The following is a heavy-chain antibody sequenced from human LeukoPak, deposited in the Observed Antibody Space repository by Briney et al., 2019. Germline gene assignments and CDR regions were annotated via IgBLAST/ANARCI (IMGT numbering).Heavy chain of an antibody. J-gene: IGHJ4*02. CDR2: INVDGTST. CDR1: GFSFSTYW. Sequence: PGGSLRLSCAASGFSFSTYWMHWVRQAPGKGLVWVSRINVDGTSTSYADSVKDRFTISRDNAKNTLYLQMNSLRAEDTAMYYCAGEGSGSLDYWGQGTLVTVSS. CDR3: AGEGSGSLDY. V-gene: IGHV3-74*01. D-gene: IGHD1-26*01.